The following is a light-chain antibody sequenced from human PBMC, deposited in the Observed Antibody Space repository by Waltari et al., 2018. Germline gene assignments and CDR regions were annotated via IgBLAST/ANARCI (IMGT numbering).Light chain of an antibody. CDR2: YVS. CDR1: SSDLGGYSF. CDR3: SSYTSIIPPFL. J-gene: IGLJ1*01. Sequence: QSALTQPASVSGSPGQSITISCTRSSSDLGGYSFVSWYQQHPGKAPKLMIYYVSHRPSGVSNRFSGSESGNTASLTISGLQPEDEADYYCSSYTSIIPPFLFGTGTKVTVL. V-gene: IGLV2-14*01.